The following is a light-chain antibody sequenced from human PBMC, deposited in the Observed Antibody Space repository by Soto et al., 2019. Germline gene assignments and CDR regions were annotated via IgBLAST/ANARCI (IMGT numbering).Light chain of an antibody. Sequence: DIVMTQSPDSLAVSLGERATINCKSSQSVLYSSNNKNYLAWYQQKPGQPPKLLIYWASTRESGVPDRFSGSGCGTDFTLTISSLQAEDVAVYYCQQYYSTPPSWTFGQGTKVEIK. V-gene: IGKV4-1*01. CDR3: QQYYSTPPSWT. J-gene: IGKJ1*01. CDR2: WAS. CDR1: QSVLYSSNNKNY.